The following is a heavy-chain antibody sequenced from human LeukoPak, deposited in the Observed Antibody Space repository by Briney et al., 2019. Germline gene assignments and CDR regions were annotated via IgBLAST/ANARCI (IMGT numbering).Heavy chain of an antibody. CDR3: ARVSSSSSNYYYYGMDV. CDR2: IYYSGST. V-gene: IGHV4-31*11. Sequence: SETLSLTCAVYGGSFSGYYWSWIRQHPGKGLEWIGYIYYSGSTYYNPSLKSRVTISVDTSKNQFSLKLSSVTAADTAVYYCARVSSSSSNYYYYGMDVWGQGTTVTVSS. CDR1: GGSFSGYY. D-gene: IGHD6-6*01. J-gene: IGHJ6*02.